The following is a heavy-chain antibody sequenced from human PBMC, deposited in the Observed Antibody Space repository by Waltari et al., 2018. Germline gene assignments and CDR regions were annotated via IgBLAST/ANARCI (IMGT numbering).Heavy chain of an antibody. CDR2: INHSGST. V-gene: IGHV4-34*01. D-gene: IGHD3-3*01. CDR1: GGSFSGYY. Sequence: QVQLQQWGAGLLKPSETLSLTCAVYGGSFSGYYWSWIRQPPGKGLEWIGEINHSGSTNYNPSLKSRVTISVDTSKNQFSLKLSSVTAADTAVYYCARAGGYYDFWSGYYNYYMDVWGKGTTVTVSS. J-gene: IGHJ6*03. CDR3: ARAGGYYDFWSGYYNYYMDV.